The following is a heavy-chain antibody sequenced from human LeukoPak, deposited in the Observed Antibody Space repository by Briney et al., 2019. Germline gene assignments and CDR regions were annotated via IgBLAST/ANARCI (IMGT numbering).Heavy chain of an antibody. CDR2: ISYDGSNK. V-gene: IGHV3-30-3*01. J-gene: IGHJ3*02. D-gene: IGHD1-14*01. CDR1: GFTFDTYA. CDR3: AKDFSSYNADAFDI. Sequence: GGSLRLSCAASGFTFDTYAMYWVRQAPGKGLEWVAVISYDGSNKYYADAVKGRFTISRDNSKNTLYLQMNSLRAEDTAVYYCAKDFSSYNADAFDIWGQGTMVTVSS.